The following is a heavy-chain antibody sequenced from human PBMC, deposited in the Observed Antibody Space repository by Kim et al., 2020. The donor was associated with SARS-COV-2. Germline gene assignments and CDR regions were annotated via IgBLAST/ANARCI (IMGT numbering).Heavy chain of an antibody. CDR2: ISDTYRT. CDR3: AKDFFSGNYLFDY. V-gene: IGHV3-23*01. Sequence: GGCLRLSCAASGFTFNTYAMNWVRQAPGKGLEWVSTISDTYRTYYTDSVKGRFIISRDNSKNTLYLQMNSLRTDDTAVYYCAKDFFSGNYLFDYWGQGALVTVSS. D-gene: IGHD1-7*01. J-gene: IGHJ4*02. CDR1: GFTFNTYA.